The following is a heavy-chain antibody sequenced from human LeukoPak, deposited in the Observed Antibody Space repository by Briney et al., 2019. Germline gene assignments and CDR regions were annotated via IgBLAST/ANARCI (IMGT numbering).Heavy chain of an antibody. CDR2: ISGSSATI. D-gene: IGHD4-11*01. V-gene: IGHV3-48*04. CDR1: GFTFSRYS. Sequence: GGSLRLSCAASGFTFSRYSMSWVRQAPGKGLEWLSYISGSSATIYYADPVKGRFTISRDNAKNSLYLQMDSLRAEDTAVYYCARVQGYWGQGTLVTVSS. CDR3: ARVQGY. J-gene: IGHJ4*02.